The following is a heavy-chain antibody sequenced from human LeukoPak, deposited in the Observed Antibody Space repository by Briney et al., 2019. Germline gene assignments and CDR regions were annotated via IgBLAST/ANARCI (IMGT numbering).Heavy chain of an antibody. CDR2: ISGSGGST. Sequence: PGGSLRLSCAASGFTFSSYAMSWVRQAPGKGLEWVSAISGSGGSTYYADSVKGRFTISRDNAKNSLYLQMNSLRAEDTAVYYCARGGVPAATPLGYYYYYMDVWGKGTTVTVSS. D-gene: IGHD2-15*01. J-gene: IGHJ6*03. V-gene: IGHV3-23*01. CDR3: ARGGVPAATPLGYYYYYMDV. CDR1: GFTFSSYA.